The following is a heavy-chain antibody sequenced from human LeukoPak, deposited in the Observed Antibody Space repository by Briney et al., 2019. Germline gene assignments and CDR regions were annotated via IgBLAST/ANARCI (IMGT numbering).Heavy chain of an antibody. V-gene: IGHV1-69*06. D-gene: IGHD3-10*01. CDR1: GGTFSSYA. Sequence: SVKVSCKASGGTFSSYAISWVRQAPGQGLEWMGGIIPIFGTANYAQKFQGRVTITADKSTSTAYMELSSLRSEDTAVYYCVTYYYGSGSSDYWGQGTLVTVSS. CDR3: VTYYYGSGSSDY. J-gene: IGHJ4*02. CDR2: IIPIFGTA.